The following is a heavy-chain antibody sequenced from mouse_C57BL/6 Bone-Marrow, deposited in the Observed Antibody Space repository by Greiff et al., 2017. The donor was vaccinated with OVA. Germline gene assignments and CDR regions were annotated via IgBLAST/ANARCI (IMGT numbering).Heavy chain of an antibody. CDR1: GYTFTSYW. CDR2: IDPSDGCT. Sequence: QVQLQQPGAELVKPGASVKLSCKASGYTFTSYWMQWVKQRPGQGLEWIGEIDPSDGCTNYNQKFKGKATLTVDTSSSTAYMQLSSRTSEDSAFYYYARETTVEATYFDVGGTGTTVTVSS. CDR3: ARETTVEATYFDV. J-gene: IGHJ1*03. V-gene: IGHV1-50*01. D-gene: IGHD1-1*01.